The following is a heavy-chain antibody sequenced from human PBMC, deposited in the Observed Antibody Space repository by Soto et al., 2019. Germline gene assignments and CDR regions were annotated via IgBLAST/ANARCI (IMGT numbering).Heavy chain of an antibody. D-gene: IGHD5-12*01. CDR1: GFSFTTAGVA. CDR3: AHSDGGYEIIYFDF. J-gene: IGHJ4*02. V-gene: IGHV2-5*01. Sequence: PTLVNPPQTLTLTCTFSGFSFTTAGVAVGWIRQTPGGALEWLTLIYYNDDRRFSPSLKTRLTITGDTSKNQVVLSLTNVDPGDTATYFCAHSDGGYEIIYFDFWGQGIPVTVSS. CDR2: IYYNDDR.